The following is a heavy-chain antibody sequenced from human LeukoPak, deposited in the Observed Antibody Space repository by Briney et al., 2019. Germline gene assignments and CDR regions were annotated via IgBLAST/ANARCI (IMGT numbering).Heavy chain of an antibody. CDR2: INPNSGGT. D-gene: IGHD3-9*01. Sequence: ASVKVSCKASGYTFTGYYMHWVRQAPGQGLEWMGWINPNSGGTNYAQKFQGRVTMTRDTSISTAYMELSRLGSDDTAVYYCARDRYDILTGYPANFDYWGQGTLVTVSS. J-gene: IGHJ4*02. V-gene: IGHV1-2*02. CDR1: GYTFTGYY. CDR3: ARDRYDILTGYPANFDY.